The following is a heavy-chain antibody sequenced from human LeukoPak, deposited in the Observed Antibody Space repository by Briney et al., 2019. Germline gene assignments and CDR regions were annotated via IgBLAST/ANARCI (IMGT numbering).Heavy chain of an antibody. CDR1: GFTFSSYG. CDR3: ARGQYSYGLDY. CDR2: IWYDGSNK. Sequence: GRSLRLSCAASGFTFSSYGMHWVRQAPGKGLEWVAVIWYDGSNKYYADSVKGRFTISRDNSKNTLYLQMNSLRAEDTAVYYCARGQYSYGLDYWGQGTLVTVSS. D-gene: IGHD5-18*01. J-gene: IGHJ4*02. V-gene: IGHV3-33*01.